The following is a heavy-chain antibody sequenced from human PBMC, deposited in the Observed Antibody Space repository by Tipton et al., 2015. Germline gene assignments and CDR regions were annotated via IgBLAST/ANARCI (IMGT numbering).Heavy chain of an antibody. V-gene: IGHV4-31*03. D-gene: IGHD4-17*01. J-gene: IGHJ6*02. CDR3: ASHYSTVTIPYYYYGMDV. CDR2: IYSSGST. CDR1: GGSISGGDYY. Sequence: LRLSCTVSGGSISGGDYYWYWIRQHPGKGLEWIGYIYSSGSTYYNPSLKSRVTISVDTSKNQFSLKLSSVSAADTAVYYCASHYSTVTIPYYYYGMDVWGQGTTVTVSS.